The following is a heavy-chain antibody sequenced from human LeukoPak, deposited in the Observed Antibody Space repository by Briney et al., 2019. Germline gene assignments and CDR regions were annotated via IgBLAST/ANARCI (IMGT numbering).Heavy chain of an antibody. Sequence: ASVKVSCKASGYTFTSYAISWVRQAPGQGLEWMGWINPNSGGTKYAQKFHGRVTTTTDTSISTAYMELSRLRSDDTAVYYCAFFEYSSSSSHYWGQGTLVTVSS. J-gene: IGHJ4*02. D-gene: IGHD6-6*01. CDR1: GYTFTSYA. V-gene: IGHV1-2*02. CDR2: INPNSGGT. CDR3: AFFEYSSSSSHY.